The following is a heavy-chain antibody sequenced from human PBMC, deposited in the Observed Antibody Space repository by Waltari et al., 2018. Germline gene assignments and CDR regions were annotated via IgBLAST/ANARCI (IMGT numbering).Heavy chain of an antibody. CDR2: VLSTGKT. V-gene: IGHV4-4*02. CDR1: GDSVTSPNW. D-gene: IGHD2-15*01. CDR3: ARDRGRGLYLDV. J-gene: IGHJ4*02. Sequence: QLQESGPGLVKPSGTLSPSCAVSGDSVTSPNWWSWVRQSPQRGREWIGQVLSTGKTNYSPSFASRVTMSLDASNNQFSLKVTSATAADTAVYYCARDRGRGLYLDVWGPGTLVTVSP.